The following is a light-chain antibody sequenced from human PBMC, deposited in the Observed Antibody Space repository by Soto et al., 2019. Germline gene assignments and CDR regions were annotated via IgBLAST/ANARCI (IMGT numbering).Light chain of an antibody. CDR3: MQALQTPA. Sequence: DIVMTQSPLSQPVTPGEPASISCRSSQSLLHSNGYNYLDWYLQKPGQSPQLLIYLGSNRASGVPDRFSGSGSGTDFTLKISRVEAEDVGVYYCMQALQTPAFGGGTKVDIK. V-gene: IGKV2-28*01. J-gene: IGKJ4*01. CDR1: QSLLHSNGYNY. CDR2: LGS.